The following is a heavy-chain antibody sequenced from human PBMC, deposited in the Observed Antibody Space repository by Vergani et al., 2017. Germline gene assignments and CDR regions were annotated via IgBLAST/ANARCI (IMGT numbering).Heavy chain of an antibody. Sequence: QLQLQESGPGLVKPSETLSLTCTVSGGSISSSSYYWGWIRQPPGKGLEWIGSIYYSGSTYYNPSLKSRVTISVDTSKNQFSLKLSSVTAADTAVYYCARVGGFWNGEYGMDVWGQGTTVTVSS. CDR3: ARVGGFWNGEYGMDV. CDR1: GGSISSSSYY. D-gene: IGHD3-3*01. J-gene: IGHJ6*02. V-gene: IGHV4-39*01. CDR2: IYYSGST.